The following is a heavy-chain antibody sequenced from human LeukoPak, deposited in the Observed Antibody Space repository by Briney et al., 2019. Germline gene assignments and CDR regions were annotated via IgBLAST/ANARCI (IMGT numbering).Heavy chain of an antibody. V-gene: IGHV3-23*01. CDR1: GFTFSSDA. J-gene: IGHJ4*02. Sequence: AGGSLRLSCAASGFTFSSDAMSWVRQAPGMGLEWVSGISGSGGSTYYADSVKGRFTISRDNSKNTLYLQMNSLRAEDTAVYYCAKAERYCSGGSCYPSFDSWGQGTLVTVSS. D-gene: IGHD2-15*01. CDR2: ISGSGGST. CDR3: AKAERYCSGGSCYPSFDS.